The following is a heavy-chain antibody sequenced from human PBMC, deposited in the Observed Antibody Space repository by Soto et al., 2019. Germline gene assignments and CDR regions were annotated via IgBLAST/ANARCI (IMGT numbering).Heavy chain of an antibody. J-gene: IGHJ4*02. CDR1: GYRFTGHY. Sequence: ASVKVSCKASGYRFTGHYIHWVRQAPGQGPEWMGEIGPKNGDTKYAQKFQGRVTMTRDTSITTVYMELSNLSLDDTAVYYCGRGRSGELVVFYWGQGTLVTVSS. D-gene: IGHD1-26*01. CDR3: GRGRSGELVVFY. V-gene: IGHV1-2*02. CDR2: IGPKNGDT.